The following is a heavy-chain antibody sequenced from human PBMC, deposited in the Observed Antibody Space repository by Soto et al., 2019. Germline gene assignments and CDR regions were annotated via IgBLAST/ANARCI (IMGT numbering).Heavy chain of an antibody. CDR3: ARGGGKLLWFGELNYYYGMDV. Sequence: SETLSLTCAVYGGSFSGYYWSWIRQPPGKGLEWIGEINHSGSTNYNPSLKSRVTISVDTSKNQFSLKLSSVTAADTAVYYCARGGGKLLWFGELNYYYGMDVWGQGTTVTVSS. CDR2: INHSGST. J-gene: IGHJ6*02. D-gene: IGHD3-10*01. V-gene: IGHV4-34*01. CDR1: GGSFSGYY.